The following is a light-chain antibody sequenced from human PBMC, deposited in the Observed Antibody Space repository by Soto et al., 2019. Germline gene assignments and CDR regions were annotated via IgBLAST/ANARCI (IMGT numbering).Light chain of an antibody. V-gene: IGKV3-15*01. Sequence: IMMTQSPATLSVSLGERVTLSCRAIQSVSSNLAWYQQKPGQAPRLLIYSASARAPGIPARFSGSGSETEFTLAISSLQSEDFAVYYCLQYHMWPPTFGQGTKVEVK. CDR1: QSVSSN. CDR2: SAS. J-gene: IGKJ1*01. CDR3: LQYHMWPPT.